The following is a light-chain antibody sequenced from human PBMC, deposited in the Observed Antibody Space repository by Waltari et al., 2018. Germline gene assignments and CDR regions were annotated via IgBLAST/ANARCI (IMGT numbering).Light chain of an antibody. J-gene: IGLJ3*02. V-gene: IGLV4-69*01. CDR1: SGHSLFT. CDR2: IYGDGRH. Sequence: LTQVPSASASLGASVRLTCTLSSGHSLFTIAWHQHHPQKGPRYLMKIYGDGRHDKGGGIPDRFSGSSSGAERYLTISSLQSDDEADYYCQTWAPGFNWVFGGGTKLTVV. CDR3: QTWAPGFNWV.